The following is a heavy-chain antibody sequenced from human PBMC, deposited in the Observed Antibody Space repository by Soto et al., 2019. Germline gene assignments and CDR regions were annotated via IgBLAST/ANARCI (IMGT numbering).Heavy chain of an antibody. CDR1: GGSLSGYY. CDR3: ARGQEGVVATH. V-gene: IGHV4-34*01. Sequence: QVQLQQWGAGLLKPSETLSLNCAVTGGSLSGYYWSWIRQPPGKGLEWIGEVKDGGHTNYSPSLRGRVTISSATSHTQFSLRLNSVTAADTGVYYCARGQEGVVATHWDQGSLVTVSS. J-gene: IGHJ4*02. CDR2: VKDGGHT. D-gene: IGHD5-12*01.